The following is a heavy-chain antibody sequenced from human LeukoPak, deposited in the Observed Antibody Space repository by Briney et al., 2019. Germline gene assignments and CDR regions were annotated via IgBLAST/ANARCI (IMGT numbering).Heavy chain of an antibody. J-gene: IGHJ4*02. CDR1: GFTFSSYA. D-gene: IGHD5-18*01. CDR3: ARTWIQLWLQGYFDY. V-gene: IGHV3-30*04. CDR2: ISYDESNK. Sequence: GRSLRLSCAASGFTFSSYAMHWVRQAPGKGLEWGAVISYDESNKYYADSVKGRFTISRDNSKNTLYLQMNSLRTEDTAVYYCARTWIQLWLQGYFDYWGQGTLVTVSS.